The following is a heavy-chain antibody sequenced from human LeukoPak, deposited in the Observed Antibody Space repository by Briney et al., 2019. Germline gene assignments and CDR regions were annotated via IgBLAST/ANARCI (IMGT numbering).Heavy chain of an antibody. D-gene: IGHD3-10*01. Sequence: WGSLRLSCAASGFTFSSYWMSWVRQAPGKGLEWVANIKQDGSEKYYVDSVKGRFTISRDNAKNSLYLQMNSLRAEDTAVYYCARSPLSFGELSFDYWGQGTLVTASS. CDR1: GFTFSSYW. V-gene: IGHV3-7*03. CDR2: IKQDGSEK. CDR3: ARSPLSFGELSFDY. J-gene: IGHJ4*02.